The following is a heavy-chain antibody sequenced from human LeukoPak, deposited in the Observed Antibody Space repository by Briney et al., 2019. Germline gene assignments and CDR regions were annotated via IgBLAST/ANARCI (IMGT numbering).Heavy chain of an antibody. J-gene: IGHJ4*02. CDR2: ISYDGSNK. CDR1: GFTFSSYA. Sequence: PGGSLRLSCAASGFTFSSYAMHWLRQAPGKGLEWEAVISYDGSNKYYADSVKGRFTNTRDNSKKTLYLQMNSLRAEDTAVYYCARESDAYDFWSGYYQYYFDYWGQGTLVTVSS. V-gene: IGHV3-30*04. CDR3: ARESDAYDFWSGYYQYYFDY. D-gene: IGHD3-3*01.